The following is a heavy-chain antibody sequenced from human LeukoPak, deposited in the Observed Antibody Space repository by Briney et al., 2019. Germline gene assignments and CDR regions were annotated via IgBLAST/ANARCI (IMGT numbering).Heavy chain of an antibody. CDR1: GFTFSSYG. J-gene: IGHJ4*02. V-gene: IGHV3-23*01. D-gene: IGHD2-15*01. CDR3: AKVSCSGGSCYSHFDY. CDR2: ISGSGGST. Sequence: GGSLRLSCAASGFTFSSYGMSWVRQAPGKGLEWVSAISGSGGSTYYADSVKGRFTISRDNSKNTLYLQMNSLRAEDTAVYYCAKVSCSGGSCYSHFDYWGQGTLVTVSS.